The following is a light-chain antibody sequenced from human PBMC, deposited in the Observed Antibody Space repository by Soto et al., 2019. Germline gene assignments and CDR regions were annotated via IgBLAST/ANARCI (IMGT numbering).Light chain of an antibody. J-gene: IGKJ4*01. Sequence: EVVMKRAPASPASPSETKATFSCXARRSVSSYLAWYQQKPGQAPRLLIYDASNRATGIPARFSGSGSGTDFTITISSLEPEDLAVYCCQQRSNWPPTFGGGTKVDIK. CDR2: DAS. V-gene: IGKV3-11*01. CDR1: RSVSSY. CDR3: QQRSNWPPT.